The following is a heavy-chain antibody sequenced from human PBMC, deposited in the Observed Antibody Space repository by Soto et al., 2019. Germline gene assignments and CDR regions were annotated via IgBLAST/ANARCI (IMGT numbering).Heavy chain of an antibody. Sequence: GGSLRLSCAASGFTFSSYAMSWVRQAPGKGLEWVSAISGSGGSTYYADSVKGRFTISRDNSKNTLYLQMNSLRAEDTAVYYCAKLIGYCSGGSCYSIGYFDYWGQGTLVTVSS. CDR3: AKLIGYCSGGSCYSIGYFDY. CDR2: ISGSGGST. D-gene: IGHD2-15*01. V-gene: IGHV3-23*01. CDR1: GFTFSSYA. J-gene: IGHJ4*02.